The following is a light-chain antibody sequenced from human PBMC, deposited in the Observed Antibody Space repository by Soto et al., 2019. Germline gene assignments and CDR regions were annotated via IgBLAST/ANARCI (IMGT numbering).Light chain of an antibody. CDR1: SSNIGAGYD. CDR2: GNN. Sequence: QSVLTQPPSVSGAPGQRVTISCTGSSSNIGAGYDVHWYQQLPGTAPKLLMYGNNIRPSGVPDRFSDSKSGTSASLAITGLQAEDEAAYFCQSYDSSLRGLVFGGGTKVTV. J-gene: IGLJ2*01. V-gene: IGLV1-40*01. CDR3: QSYDSSLRGLV.